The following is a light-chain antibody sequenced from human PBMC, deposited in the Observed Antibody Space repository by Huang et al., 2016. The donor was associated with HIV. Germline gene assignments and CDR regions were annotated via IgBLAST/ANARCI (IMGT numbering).Light chain of an antibody. CDR2: GAS. CDR3: QQYGSSRT. Sequence: EIVLTQSPGTLSLSPGERATLSCRASQSVSSSYLAWYQQKPGQAPRVRIYGASRRATGIPDRFSGSGSGTDFTLTISRLEPEDFAVYYCQQYGSSRTFGQGTKLEIK. V-gene: IGKV3-20*01. CDR1: QSVSSSY. J-gene: IGKJ2*01.